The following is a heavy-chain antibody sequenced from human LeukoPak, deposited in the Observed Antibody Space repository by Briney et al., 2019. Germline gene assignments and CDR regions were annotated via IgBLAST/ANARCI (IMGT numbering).Heavy chain of an antibody. J-gene: IGHJ4*02. CDR1: GFTFSSYA. D-gene: IGHD6-13*01. CDR2: ISGSGGSP. Sequence: PGGSLRLSCAASGFTFSSYAMSWVRQAPGKGLEWVSAISGSGGSPYYADSVEGRFTISRDNSKNTLYLQMNSLRAEDTAIYFCAKGSDTSSWLLDFWGQGTLVTVSS. CDR3: AKGSDTSSWLLDF. V-gene: IGHV3-23*01.